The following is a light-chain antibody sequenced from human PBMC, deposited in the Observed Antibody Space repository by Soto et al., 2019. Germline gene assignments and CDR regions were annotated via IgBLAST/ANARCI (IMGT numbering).Light chain of an antibody. Sequence: QSALTQPPSASGSPGQSVTISCTGTSSDVGGYNYVSWYQQHPGKPPKLMIYEVSKRPSGVPDRFSGSKSGNTASLTVSGLQAEDEADYYCSSYGGRNNCLFGGGTKVTVL. J-gene: IGLJ3*02. CDR3: SSYGGRNNCL. CDR2: EVS. V-gene: IGLV2-8*01. CDR1: SSDVGGYNY.